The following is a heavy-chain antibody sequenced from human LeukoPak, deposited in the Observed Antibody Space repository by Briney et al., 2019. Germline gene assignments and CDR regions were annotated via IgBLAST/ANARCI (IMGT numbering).Heavy chain of an antibody. CDR1: GFTFNNNA. CDR2: INGGGDAT. V-gene: IGHV3-23*01. D-gene: IGHD3-10*01. CDR3: ARERGYYVSRSYYRSGGFDY. J-gene: IGHJ4*02. Sequence: GGSLRLSCATSGFTFNNNAMSWVRQAPGKGLEWVSAINGGGDATEYADSVKGRFTISRDNSKNTLYLQMNSLRHDDTAVYCWARERGYYVSRSYYRSGGFDYWGQGTLVSVSS.